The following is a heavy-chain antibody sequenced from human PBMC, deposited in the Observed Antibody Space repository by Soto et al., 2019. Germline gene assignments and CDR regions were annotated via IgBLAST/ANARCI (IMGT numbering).Heavy chain of an antibody. CDR3: ARAIRGGNSALCAFDI. J-gene: IGHJ3*02. D-gene: IGHD2-21*02. CDR1: GFTFSSYG. CDR2: IWYDGSNK. Sequence: GGSLRLSCAASGFTFSSYGMHWVRQAPGKGLEWVAVIWYDGSNKYYADSVKGRFTISRDNSKNTLYLQMNSLRAEDTAVYYCARAIRGGNSALCAFDIWGQGTMVTVSS. V-gene: IGHV3-33*01.